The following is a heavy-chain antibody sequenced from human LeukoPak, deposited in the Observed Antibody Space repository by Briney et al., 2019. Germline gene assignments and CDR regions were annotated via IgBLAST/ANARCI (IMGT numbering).Heavy chain of an antibody. D-gene: IGHD4-23*01. V-gene: IGHV4-39*01. CDR1: GGSISSSSYY. CDR3: ARQIGAGRWSFDY. CDR2: INYSGGT. J-gene: IGHJ4*02. Sequence: DPSETLSLTCTVSGGSISSSSYYWGWIRQPPGKGLEWIGSINYSGGTYYNPSLKSRVTISIDTSENQFSLKLASVTAADTAVYYCARQIGAGRWSFDYWGQGTLVTVSS.